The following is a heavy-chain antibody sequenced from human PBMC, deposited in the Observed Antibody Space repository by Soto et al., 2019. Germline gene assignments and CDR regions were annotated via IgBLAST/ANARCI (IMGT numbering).Heavy chain of an antibody. J-gene: IGHJ4*02. V-gene: IGHV4-39*01. CDR2: IYYSGST. CDR3: ARLGYSSGWYGDFDY. Sequence: SETLSLTCTVSGGSISSSSYYWGWIRQPPGKGLEWIGSIYYSGSTYYNPSLKSRVTISVDTSKNQFSLKLSSVTAADTAVYYCARLGYSSGWYGDFDYWGQGTLVTV. D-gene: IGHD6-19*01. CDR1: GGSISSSSYY.